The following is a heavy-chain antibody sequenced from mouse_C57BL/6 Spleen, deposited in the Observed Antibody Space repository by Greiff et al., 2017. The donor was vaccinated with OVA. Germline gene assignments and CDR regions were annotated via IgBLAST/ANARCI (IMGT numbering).Heavy chain of an antibody. Sequence: VQLQQPGAELVRPGTSVKLSCKASGYTFTSYWMHWVKQRPGQGLEWIGVIDPSDSYTNYNQKFKGKATLTVDTSSSTAYMQLSSLTSEDSAVYYCASPQTAQATTYFDYWGQGTTLTVSS. CDR1: GYTFTSYW. CDR2: IDPSDSYT. D-gene: IGHD3-2*02. V-gene: IGHV1-59*01. J-gene: IGHJ2*01. CDR3: ASPQTAQATTYFDY.